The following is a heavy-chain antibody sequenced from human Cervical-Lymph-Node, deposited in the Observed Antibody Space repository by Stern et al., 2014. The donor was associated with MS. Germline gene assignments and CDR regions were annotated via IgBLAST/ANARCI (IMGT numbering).Heavy chain of an antibody. CDR3: ARLKLHTIFGVVIAEVGVYYFDY. J-gene: IGHJ4*02. D-gene: IGHD3-3*01. Sequence: QVTLKESGPTLVKPTQTLTLTCTFSGFSLSTSGVGVGWIRQPPGKALEWLALIYWDDDKRYSPSLKSRLTITKATSKSQVVLTMTNMDPVDTATYYCARLKLHTIFGVVIAEVGVYYFDYWGQGTLVTVSS. CDR1: GFSLSTSGVG. V-gene: IGHV2-5*02. CDR2: IYWDDDK.